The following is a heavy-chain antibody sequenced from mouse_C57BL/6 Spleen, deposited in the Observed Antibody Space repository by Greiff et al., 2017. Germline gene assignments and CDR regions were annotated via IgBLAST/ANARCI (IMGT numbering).Heavy chain of an antibody. V-gene: IGHV2-9-1*01. Sequence: VKLMESGPGLVAPSQSLSITCTVSGFSLTSYAISWVRQPPGKGLEWLGVIWTGGGTNYNSALKSRLSISKDNSKSQVFLKMNSLQTDDTARYXCARNYYGSSYDYFDYWGQGTTLTVSS. J-gene: IGHJ2*01. CDR1: GFSLTSYA. D-gene: IGHD1-1*01. CDR3: ARNYYGSSYDYFDY. CDR2: IWTGGGT.